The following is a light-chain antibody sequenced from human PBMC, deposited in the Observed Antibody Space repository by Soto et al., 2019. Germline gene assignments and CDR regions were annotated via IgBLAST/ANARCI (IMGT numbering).Light chain of an antibody. Sequence: QSALTQPASVSGSPGQSITISCTGTSSDVGGYNYVSWYQQQPGKAPKLLIYDVSNRPSGVSNRFSGSKSGNTDSLTISGLQAEDEADYYCSSYTSSSTLGVFGGGTKVTVL. CDR2: DVS. CDR1: SSDVGGYNY. V-gene: IGLV2-14*03. J-gene: IGLJ2*01. CDR3: SSYTSSSTLGV.